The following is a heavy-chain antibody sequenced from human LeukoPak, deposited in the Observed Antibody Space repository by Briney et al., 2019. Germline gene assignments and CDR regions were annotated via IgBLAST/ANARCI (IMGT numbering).Heavy chain of an antibody. J-gene: IGHJ4*02. CDR1: GGSISSYY. D-gene: IGHD4-17*01. CDR2: IYYSGST. CDR3: ARDHYGDYFDY. V-gene: IGHV4-59*01. Sequence: PSETLSLTCTVSGGSISSYYWSWIRQPPGRGLEGIGYIYYSGSTNYNPSLKSRVTISVDTSKNQFSLKLSSVTAADTAVYYCARDHYGDYFDYWGQGTLVTVSS.